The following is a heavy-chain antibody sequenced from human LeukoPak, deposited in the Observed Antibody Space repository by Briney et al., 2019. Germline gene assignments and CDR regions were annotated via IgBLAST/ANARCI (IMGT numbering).Heavy chain of an antibody. V-gene: IGHV1-46*01. D-gene: IGHD3-22*01. CDR3: ARGGSSEYLDY. Sequence: GASVKISCKSSGYVFTSYYIHWVRQGPGQKYEWMGKVNPGGADTRYSQKFQDRVTMTRDRSTSTVFMEMRRLTSEDTALYFCARGGSSEYLDYWGQGTLVTVSS. CDR2: VNPGGADT. CDR1: GYVFTSYY. J-gene: IGHJ4*02.